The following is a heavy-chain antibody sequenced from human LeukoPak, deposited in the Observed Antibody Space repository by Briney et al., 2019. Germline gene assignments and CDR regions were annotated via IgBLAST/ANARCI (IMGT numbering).Heavy chain of an antibody. CDR2: ISSSGSTI. D-gene: IGHD6-19*01. CDR1: GFTFSSYE. J-gene: IGHJ4*02. V-gene: IGHV3-48*03. CDR3: ARGASGWLYYFDH. Sequence: PGGSLRLSCAASGFTFSSYEMNWVRQAPGKGLEWVSYISSSGSTIYYADSVKGRFTISRDNAKNSLYLQMNSLRAEDTAVYYCARGASGWLYYFDHWGQGTLVTVSS.